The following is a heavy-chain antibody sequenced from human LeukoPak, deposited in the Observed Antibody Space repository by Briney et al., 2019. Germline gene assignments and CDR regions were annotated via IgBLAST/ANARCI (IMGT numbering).Heavy chain of an antibody. V-gene: IGHV1-3*01. J-gene: IGHJ1*01. Sequence: ASVKVSCKASGYTFTIYAMHWVRQAPGQRLEWMGWINAGNGNTKYSQKFQGRVTITRDTSASTAYMELSSLRSEDTAVYYCARDAFSSSWSSGHFQHWGQGTLVTVSS. CDR3: ARDAFSSSWSSGHFQH. CDR1: GYTFTIYA. CDR2: INAGNGNT. D-gene: IGHD6-13*01.